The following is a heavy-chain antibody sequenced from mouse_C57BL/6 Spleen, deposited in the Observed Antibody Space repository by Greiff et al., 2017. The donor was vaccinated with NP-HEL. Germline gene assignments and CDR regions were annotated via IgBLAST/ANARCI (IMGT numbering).Heavy chain of an antibody. CDR3: ARRDYYGSRGDY. CDR2: INPNNGGT. CDR1: GYTFTDYY. Sequence: VQLQQSGPELVKPGASVKISCKASGYTFTDYYMNWVKQSHGKSLEWIGDINPNNGGTSYNQKFKGKATLTVDKSSSTAYMELRSLTSEDSAVYYCARRDYYGSRGDYWGQGTTLTVSS. J-gene: IGHJ2*01. D-gene: IGHD1-1*01. V-gene: IGHV1-26*01.